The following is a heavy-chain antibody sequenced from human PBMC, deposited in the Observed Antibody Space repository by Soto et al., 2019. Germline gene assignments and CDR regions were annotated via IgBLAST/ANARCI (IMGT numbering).Heavy chain of an antibody. Sequence: QVQLQESGPGLVKPSETLSLTCTVSGGSVSSGSYYWSWIRQPPGKGLEWIGYIYYSGSTNYNPSLKSRVTRSVDTSKSQFSLKLSSVTAADTAVYYCAKTWATVTNLGFDYWGQGTLVTVSS. V-gene: IGHV4-61*01. J-gene: IGHJ4*02. CDR1: GGSVSSGSYY. CDR3: AKTWATVTNLGFDY. CDR2: IYYSGST. D-gene: IGHD4-17*01.